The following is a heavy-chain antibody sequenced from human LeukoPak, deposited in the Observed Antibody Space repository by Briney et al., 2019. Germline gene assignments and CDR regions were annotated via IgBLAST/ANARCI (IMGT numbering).Heavy chain of an antibody. CDR3: AKGSAWYYGSGSSHFDY. D-gene: IGHD3-10*01. CDR1: GFTFSSYA. CDR2: ISGSGGST. V-gene: IGHV3-23*01. Sequence: PGGSLRLSCAASGFTFSSYAMSWVRQAPGKGLEWVSAISGSGGSTYYADSVKGRFTISRDNSKNTLYLQMNSLRAEDTAVYYCAKGSAWYYGSGSSHFDYWGQGTLVTVSS. J-gene: IGHJ4*02.